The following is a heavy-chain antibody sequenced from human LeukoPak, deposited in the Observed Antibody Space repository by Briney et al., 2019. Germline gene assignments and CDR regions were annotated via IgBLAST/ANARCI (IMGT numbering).Heavy chain of an antibody. V-gene: IGHV4-59*12. D-gene: IGHD5-12*01. CDR1: GGSISSYY. CDR3: ARGGYDSVN. Sequence: SETLSLTCTVSGGSISSYYWSWIRQPPGKGLEWIGYIYYSGSTYYNPSLKSRVTISVDTSKNQFSLKLSSVTAADTAVYYCARGGYDSVNWGQGTLVTVSS. J-gene: IGHJ4*02. CDR2: IYYSGST.